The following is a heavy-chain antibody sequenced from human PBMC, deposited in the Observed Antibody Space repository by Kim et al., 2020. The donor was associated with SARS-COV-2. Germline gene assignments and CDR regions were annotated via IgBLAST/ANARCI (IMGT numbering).Heavy chain of an antibody. J-gene: IGHJ4*02. D-gene: IGHD2-15*01. V-gene: IGHV4-31*03. Sequence: SETLSLTCTVSGGSISSGGYYWSWIRQHPGKGLEWIGYIYYSGSTYYNPSLKSRVTISVDTSKNQFSLKLSSVTAADTAVYYCARDYCSGGSCYVDYWGQGTLVTVSS. CDR1: GGSISSGGYY. CDR3: ARDYCSGGSCYVDY. CDR2: IYYSGST.